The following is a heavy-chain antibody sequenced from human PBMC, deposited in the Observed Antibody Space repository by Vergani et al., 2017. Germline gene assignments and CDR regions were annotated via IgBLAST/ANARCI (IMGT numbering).Heavy chain of an antibody. CDR1: GGSISSSNW. CDR2: IYHSGST. D-gene: IGHD1-26*01. V-gene: IGHV4-4*02. J-gene: IGHJ4*02. CDR3: ASSVSGSDDFDY. Sequence: QVQLQESGPGLVKPSGTLSLTCAVSGGSISSSNWWSWVRQPPGKGLEWIGEIYHSGSTNYNPSLKSRVTILVDKSKNQFSMKLSSVTAADTAVYYCASSVSGSDDFDYWGQGTLVTVSS.